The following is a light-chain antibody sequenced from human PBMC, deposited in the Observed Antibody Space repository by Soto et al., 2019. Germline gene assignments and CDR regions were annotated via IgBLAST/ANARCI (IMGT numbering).Light chain of an antibody. CDR1: QSINSAY. V-gene: IGKV3-20*01. Sequence: EIVLTQSPGTLSLSPGERATLSCRASQSINSAYLAWYQQKPGQTPRLLIHGTSTRATGIPDRFSGSGSGTDFTLTISRLEREDLAVYYCQRYDNSLYDFGQGTKLEIK. J-gene: IGKJ2*01. CDR3: QRYDNSLYD. CDR2: GTS.